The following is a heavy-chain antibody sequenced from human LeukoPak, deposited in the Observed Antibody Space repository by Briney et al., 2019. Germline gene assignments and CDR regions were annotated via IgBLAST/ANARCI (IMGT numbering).Heavy chain of an antibody. V-gene: IGHV1-2*02. CDR2: INPNSGGT. D-gene: IGHD6-13*01. CDR3: ATENPTPYSSSWYPRYAFDI. Sequence: ASVKVSCKASGYTFTGYYMHWVRQAPGQGLEWMGWINPNSGGTNYAQKFQGRVTMTRDTSISTAYMQLSSLRSEDTAVYYCATENPTPYSSSWYPRYAFDIWGQGTMVTVSS. CDR1: GYTFTGYY. J-gene: IGHJ3*02.